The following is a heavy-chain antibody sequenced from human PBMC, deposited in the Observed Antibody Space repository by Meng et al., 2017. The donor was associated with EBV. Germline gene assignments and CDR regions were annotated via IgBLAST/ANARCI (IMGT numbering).Heavy chain of an antibody. Sequence: QVQLPQWGAGLSKPSXXLSLTCAVYGGTVKGYFWGWIRQPPGKGLGWIGELHHSGSTNYNPSLKSRLRISVDTSKNQFSLNLTSVTAADTAVYYCARVSPKRYFDYLAPPDYWGQGTLVPVSS. CDR3: ARVSPKRYFDYLAPPDY. J-gene: IGHJ4*02. CDR1: GGTVKGYF. D-gene: IGHD3-9*01. V-gene: IGHV4-34*01. CDR2: LHHSGST.